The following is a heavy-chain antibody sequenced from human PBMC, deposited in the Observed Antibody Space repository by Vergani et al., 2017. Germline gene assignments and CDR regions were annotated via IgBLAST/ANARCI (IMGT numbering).Heavy chain of an antibody. CDR1: GGSISSYY. V-gene: IGHV4-59*01. CDR2: IYYSGST. CDR3: ARDMSSSWYYYGMDV. Sequence: QVQLQESGPGLVKPSETLSLTCTVSGGSISSYYWSWIRQPPGKGLEWIGYIYYSGSTNYNPSLKSRVTISVDTSKNQFSLKLNSVTAADTAVYYCARDMSSSWYYYGMDVWGQGTTVTVSS. J-gene: IGHJ6*02. D-gene: IGHD6-13*01.